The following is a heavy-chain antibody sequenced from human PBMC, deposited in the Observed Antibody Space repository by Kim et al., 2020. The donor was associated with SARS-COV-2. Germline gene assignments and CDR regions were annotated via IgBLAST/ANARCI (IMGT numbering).Heavy chain of an antibody. CDR1: GFTFSSYA. CDR2: ISYDGSNK. CDR3: ARDPRITFGGGIAIGDYYYGMDV. Sequence: GGSLRLSCAASGFTFSSYAMNWVRQAPGKGLEWVAVISYDGSNKYYADSVKGRFTISRDNSKNTLYLQMNNLRAEDTAVYYCARDPRITFGGGIAIGDYYYGMDVWGQGTTVTVSS. V-gene: IGHV3-30*04. J-gene: IGHJ6*02. D-gene: IGHD3-16*02.